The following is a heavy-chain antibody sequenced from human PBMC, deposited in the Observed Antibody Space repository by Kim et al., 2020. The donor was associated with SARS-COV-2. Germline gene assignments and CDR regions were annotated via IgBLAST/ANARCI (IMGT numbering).Heavy chain of an antibody. CDR3: VLHSTVSSFPFQP. V-gene: IGHV4-39*01. CDR1: GASITQTFYY. D-gene: IGHD4-17*01. Sequence: SETLSLTCTVSGASITQTFYYWGWIRQPPGKGLEWIGRMYHNGNTYYNPALWGRVTISADTSQNQFSLRLTSVTAADTAVSYCVLHSTVSSFPFQPWGQG. J-gene: IGHJ1*01. CDR2: MYHNGNT.